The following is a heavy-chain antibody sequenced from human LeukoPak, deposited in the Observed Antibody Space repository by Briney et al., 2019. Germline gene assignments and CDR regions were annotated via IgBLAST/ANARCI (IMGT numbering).Heavy chain of an antibody. CDR3: AREKEDYDSSGYYSYFDY. CDR2: IYSDGST. Sequence: GGSLRLSCAASGFTVSSNYMTWVRQAPGKGLEWVSVIYSDGSTYYADSVTGRFTISRDNSKNTLYLQMNSLRAEDTAVYYCAREKEDYDSSGYYSYFDYWGQGILVTVSS. CDR1: GFTVSSNY. V-gene: IGHV3-66*02. D-gene: IGHD3-22*01. J-gene: IGHJ4*02.